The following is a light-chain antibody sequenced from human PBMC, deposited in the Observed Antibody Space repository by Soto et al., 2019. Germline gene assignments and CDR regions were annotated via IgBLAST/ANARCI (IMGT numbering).Light chain of an antibody. CDR2: YVS. CDR1: SSDVGGYNY. CDR3: SSYTSSRPRLYV. V-gene: IGLV2-14*01. Sequence: QSALTQPASVSGSPGQSITISCTGTSSDVGGYNYVSWYQQHPGKAPKLMIYYVSNRPSGASNRFSGSKSCSTASLSISGLPADDEADYYFSSYTSSRPRLYVFGTGTKVTVL. J-gene: IGLJ1*01.